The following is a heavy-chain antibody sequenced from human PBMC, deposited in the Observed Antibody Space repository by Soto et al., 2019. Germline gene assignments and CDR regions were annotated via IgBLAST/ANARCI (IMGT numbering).Heavy chain of an antibody. CDR3: ARDILSGGAYPDS. CDR1: GFTFSAYY. Sequence: GGSLRLSCVASGFTFSAYYMSWARQAPGKGLEWISSISSGSSYIYYAGSVKGRFTISRDNAKNSLFLQMNSLRADDTAVYYCARDILSGGAYPDSWGQGTKVTVSS. CDR2: ISSGSSYI. J-gene: IGHJ5*01. D-gene: IGHD3-10*01. V-gene: IGHV3-21*01.